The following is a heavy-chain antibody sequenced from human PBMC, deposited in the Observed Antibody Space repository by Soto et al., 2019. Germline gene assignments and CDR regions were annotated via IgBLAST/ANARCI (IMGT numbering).Heavy chain of an antibody. CDR3: ASIASNGYDY. CDR2: IYYSGST. Sequence: SETLSLSCTVSGGSISSGDYYWSWIRQPPGKGLEWIGNIYYSGSTYYNPSLKSRVTISVDTSENQFSLRLRSVTAADTAVYYCASIASNGYDYWGQGNPVTVS. D-gene: IGHD5-12*01. J-gene: IGHJ4*02. CDR1: GGSISSGDYY. V-gene: IGHV4-30-4*01.